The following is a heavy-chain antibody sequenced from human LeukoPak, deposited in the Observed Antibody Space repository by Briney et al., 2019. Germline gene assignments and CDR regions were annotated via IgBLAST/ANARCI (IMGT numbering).Heavy chain of an antibody. V-gene: IGHV3-23*01. D-gene: IGHD6-13*01. J-gene: IGHJ5*02. Sequence: GGSLRLSCAASGFTFSSYAMTWVRQAPGKGLEWVSTITGSGGRTYYADSVEGRFAISRDTSKNTLYLQMNSLRAEDTAIYYCARESPVAATGRSWFDAWGQGTLVTVSS. CDR1: GFTFSSYA. CDR3: ARESPVAATGRSWFDA. CDR2: ITGSGGRT.